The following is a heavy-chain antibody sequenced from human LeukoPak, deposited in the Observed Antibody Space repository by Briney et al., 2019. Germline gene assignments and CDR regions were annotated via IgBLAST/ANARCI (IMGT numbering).Heavy chain of an antibody. D-gene: IGHD4-17*01. CDR1: GYTFTSYD. J-gene: IGHJ3*02. V-gene: IGHV1-8*01. CDR2: MNPNSGNT. Sequence: EASVNVSCTASGYTFTSYDINWVRQATGQGLEWMGWMNPNSGNTGYAQKFQGRVTMTRNTSISTAYMELSSLRSEDTAVYYCARDRDYGGRAFDIWGQGTMVTVSS. CDR3: ARDRDYGGRAFDI.